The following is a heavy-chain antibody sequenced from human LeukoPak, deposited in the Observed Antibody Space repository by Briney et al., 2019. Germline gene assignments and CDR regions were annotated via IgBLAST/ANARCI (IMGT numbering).Heavy chain of an antibody. V-gene: IGHV4-59*01. CDR2: IYHSGST. D-gene: IGHD1-26*01. CDR1: GGSISSYY. J-gene: IGHJ3*02. CDR3: ARDGREGGSYSGNAFDI. Sequence: PSETLSLTCTVSGGSISSYYWSWIRQPPGKGLEWIGYIYHSGSTYYNPSLKSRVTISVDTSENQFSLKLSSVTAADTAVYYCARDGREGGSYSGNAFDIWGQGTMVTVSS.